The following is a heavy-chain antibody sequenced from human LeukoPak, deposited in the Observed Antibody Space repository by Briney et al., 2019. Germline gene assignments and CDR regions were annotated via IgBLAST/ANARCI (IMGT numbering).Heavy chain of an antibody. D-gene: IGHD4-17*01. CDR3: ASPSEDYGDYSDAFDI. Sequence: GGSLRHTCAASGFTVSSNYMSWVRQAPGKGLEWVSVIYSGGSTYYADSVKGRFTISRDNSKNTLYLQMNSLRAEGTAVYYCASPSEDYGDYSDAFDIWGQGTMVTVSS. CDR2: IYSGGST. CDR1: GFTVSSNY. J-gene: IGHJ3*02. V-gene: IGHV3-53*01.